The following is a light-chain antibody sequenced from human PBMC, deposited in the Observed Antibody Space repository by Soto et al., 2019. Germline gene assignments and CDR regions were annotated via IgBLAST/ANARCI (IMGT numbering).Light chain of an antibody. J-gene: IGKJ1*01. Sequence: DIQMTQSPSSLSASVGDRVTITCRASQGISNYLAGYQQKPGKVPKLLIYAASTLESGVPSRFGGSGSATDFTLTIGSLQPEDVATEDGQEYNSAPSTFGQGTKVEIK. V-gene: IGKV1-27*01. CDR1: QGISNY. CDR3: QEYNSAPST. CDR2: AAS.